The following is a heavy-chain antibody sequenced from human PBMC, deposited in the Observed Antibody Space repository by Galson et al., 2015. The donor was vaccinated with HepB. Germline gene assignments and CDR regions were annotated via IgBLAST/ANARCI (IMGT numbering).Heavy chain of an antibody. CDR1: GYSFTTYW. D-gene: IGHD2-15*01. CDR2: MYPGDSDT. CDR3: ARHDGGSFWYFDL. Sequence: QSGAEVKKPGESLKISCKGSGYSFTTYWIGWVRQMPGKGLECMGIMYPGDSDTRYSPSFQGQVTISADKFITTAYLQWSSLKASDTAIYYCARHDGGSFWYFDLWGRGTLVTVSS. V-gene: IGHV5-51*01. J-gene: IGHJ2*01.